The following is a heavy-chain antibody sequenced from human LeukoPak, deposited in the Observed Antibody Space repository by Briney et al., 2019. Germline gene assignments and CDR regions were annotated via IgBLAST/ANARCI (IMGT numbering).Heavy chain of an antibody. CDR3: ARQLGYCSSTSCYADKVDY. Sequence: PTETLSLTCTVSGGSISSSSYYWGWIRQPPGKGLEWIGSIYYSGSTYYNPSLKSRVTISVDTSKNQFSLKLSSVTAADTAVYYCARQLGYCSSTSCYADKVDYWGQGTLVTVSS. CDR2: IYYSGST. D-gene: IGHD2-2*01. J-gene: IGHJ4*02. CDR1: GGSISSSSYY. V-gene: IGHV4-39*01.